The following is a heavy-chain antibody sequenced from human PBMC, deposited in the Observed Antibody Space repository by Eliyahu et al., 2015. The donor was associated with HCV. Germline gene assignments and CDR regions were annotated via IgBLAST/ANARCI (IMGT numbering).Heavy chain of an antibody. Sequence: EVQLVESGGGLVKPGGSLRLSCAASGFTFXSXSMNWVRQAPGKGLEWVSSISSSSSYIYYADSVKGRFTISRDNAKNSLYLQMNSLRAEDTAVYYCARDGSGLTYYYYGMDVWGQGTTVTVSS. CDR1: GFTFXSXS. CDR2: ISSSSSYI. J-gene: IGHJ6*02. D-gene: IGHD3-3*01. V-gene: IGHV3-21*01. CDR3: ARDGSGLTYYYYGMDV.